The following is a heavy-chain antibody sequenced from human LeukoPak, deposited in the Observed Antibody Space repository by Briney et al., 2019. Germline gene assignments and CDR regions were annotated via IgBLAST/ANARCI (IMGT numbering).Heavy chain of an antibody. CDR3: ARSAAGLDY. J-gene: IGHJ4*02. CDR1: GFTFSDYW. CDR2: INDDGRST. D-gene: IGHD6-13*01. V-gene: IGHV3-74*01. Sequence: GGSMRLSCAAYGFTFSDYWMHWDRQVPGKGLVWVSRINDDGRSTSEAVSVKGRFTISRDNAKNTLYLQMNSLRVEDTAIYYCARSAAGLDYWGQGTLVTVSS.